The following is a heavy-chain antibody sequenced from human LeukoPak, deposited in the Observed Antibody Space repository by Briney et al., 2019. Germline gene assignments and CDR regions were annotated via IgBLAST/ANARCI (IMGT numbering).Heavy chain of an antibody. Sequence: PSETLSLTCTVSGGSISSYYWSWIRQPPGKGLEWIGYIYYSGSTSYNPSLKSRVTISVDTSKNQFSLKLSSVTAADTAVYYCARGDCSGGSCYSDYWGQGTLVTVSS. CDR3: ARGDCSGGSCYSDY. D-gene: IGHD2-15*01. CDR2: IYYSGST. CDR1: GGSISSYY. J-gene: IGHJ4*02. V-gene: IGHV4-59*01.